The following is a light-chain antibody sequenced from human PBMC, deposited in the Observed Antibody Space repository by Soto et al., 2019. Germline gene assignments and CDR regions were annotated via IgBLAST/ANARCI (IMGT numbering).Light chain of an antibody. CDR3: QSYDSSLRGSI. CDR2: GNS. CDR1: SSNIGAGYD. J-gene: IGLJ2*01. V-gene: IGLV1-40*01. Sequence: QSVLTQPPSVSGAPGQRVTISCTGSSSNIGAGYDVHWYQQLPGTAPKLLIYGNSNRPSGVPDRFSGSKSGTSASLAITGLQAEDEADCYCQSYDSSLRGSIFGGGTKLTVL.